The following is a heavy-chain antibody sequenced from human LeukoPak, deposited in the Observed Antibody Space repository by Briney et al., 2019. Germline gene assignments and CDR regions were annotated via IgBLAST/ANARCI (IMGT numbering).Heavy chain of an antibody. J-gene: IGHJ5*02. D-gene: IGHD5-12*01. CDR2: IIPILGIA. Sequence: SVNVSCKSSGGTFSSYAISWVRQAPGQGLEWMGRIIPILGIANYAQKFQGRVTITADKSTSTAYMELSSLRSEDTAVYYCARAPFSGRGTFDPWGQGTLVTVSS. CDR3: ARAPFSGRGTFDP. V-gene: IGHV1-69*04. CDR1: GGTFSSYA.